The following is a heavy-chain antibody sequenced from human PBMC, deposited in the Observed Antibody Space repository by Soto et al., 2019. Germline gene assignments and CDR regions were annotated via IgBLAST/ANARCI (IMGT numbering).Heavy chain of an antibody. CDR1: GGSISSYY. J-gene: IGHJ4*02. CDR3: ARVLITGPGVATTIDY. CDR2: IYYSGST. Sequence: SETLSLTCTVSGGSISSYYWSWIRQPPGKGLEWIGYIYYSGSTNYNPSLKSRVTISVDTSKNQFSLKLSSVTAADTAVYYCARVLITGPGVATTIDYWGQGTLVTVSS. V-gene: IGHV4-59*01. D-gene: IGHD5-12*01.